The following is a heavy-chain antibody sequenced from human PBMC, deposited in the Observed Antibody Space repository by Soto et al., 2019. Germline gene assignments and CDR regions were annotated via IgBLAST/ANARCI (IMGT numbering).Heavy chain of an antibody. V-gene: IGHV3-21*01. J-gene: IGHJ4*02. Sequence: EVQLVESGGGLVKPGGSLRLSCAASGFTFSSYSMNWVRQAPGKGLEWVSSISSSSSYIYYVDSVKGRFTISRDNAKNSLYLQMNSLRAEDTAVYYCAREVVATISYFDYWGQGTLVTVSS. CDR3: AREVVATISYFDY. CDR2: ISSSSSYI. CDR1: GFTFSSYS. D-gene: IGHD5-12*01.